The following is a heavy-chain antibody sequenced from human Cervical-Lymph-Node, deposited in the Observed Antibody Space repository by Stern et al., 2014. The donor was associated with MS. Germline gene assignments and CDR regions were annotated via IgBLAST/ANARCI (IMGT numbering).Heavy chain of an antibody. CDR1: GGSISSGGYY. J-gene: IGHJ4*02. CDR3: ARVDSSSWDFDY. D-gene: IGHD6-13*01. V-gene: IGHV4-31*03. CDR2: IYYSGST. Sequence: QLQLQESGPGLVKPSQTLSLTCTVSGGSISSGGYYWSWIRQHPGMGLEWIGYIYYSGSTYSNPSLKSRVTISVDTSKNQFSLKLSSVTAADTAVYYCARVDSSSWDFDYWGQGTLVTVSS.